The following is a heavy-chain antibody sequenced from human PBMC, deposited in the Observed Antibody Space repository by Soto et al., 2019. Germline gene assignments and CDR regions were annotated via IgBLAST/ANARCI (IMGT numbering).Heavy chain of an antibody. CDR3: ARDFGSDATGYYGIDV. J-gene: IGHJ6*01. D-gene: IGHD3-10*01. Sequence: EVQVVESGGGLVQPGGSLRLSCAASGFTVSSNYMSWVRQTPGKGLEWVSMIYSRGDIVYSDSVRGRFSVSRDNPKNTMHLQMPSLRVEHTAVYYCARDFGSDATGYYGIDVWGQGTTVTVSS. CDR2: IYSRGDI. V-gene: IGHV3-66*01. CDR1: GFTVSSNY.